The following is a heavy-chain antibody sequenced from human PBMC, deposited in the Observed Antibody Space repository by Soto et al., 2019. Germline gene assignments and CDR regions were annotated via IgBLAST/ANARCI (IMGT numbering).Heavy chain of an antibody. CDR2: INHSGCT. CDR3: ARTLWIPFDY. V-gene: IGHV4-34*01. CDR1: GGSFSGYY. Sequence: QVQLQQWGAGLLKPSETLSLTCAVYGGSFSGYYWSWIRQPPGKGLEWIGEINHSGCTNYNPSLKSRVTISVDTSKNQFSLKLSSVTAADTAVYYCARTLWIPFDYWGQGTLVTVSS. J-gene: IGHJ4*02. D-gene: IGHD5-12*01.